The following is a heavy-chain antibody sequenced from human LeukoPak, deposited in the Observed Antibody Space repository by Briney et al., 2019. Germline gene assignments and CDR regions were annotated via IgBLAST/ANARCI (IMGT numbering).Heavy chain of an antibody. CDR2: IKQDGSEK. J-gene: IGHJ3*02. V-gene: IGHV3-7*01. CDR3: ARVRGGSGSSYAADAFDI. D-gene: IGHD1-26*01. Sequence: PGGSLRLSCAASGFTFSSYWMSWVRQAPGKGLEWVANIKQDGSEKYYVDSVKGRFTISRDNAKNSLYLQMNSLRAEDTAVYYCARVRGGSGSSYAADAFDIWGQGTMVTVSS. CDR1: GFTFSSYW.